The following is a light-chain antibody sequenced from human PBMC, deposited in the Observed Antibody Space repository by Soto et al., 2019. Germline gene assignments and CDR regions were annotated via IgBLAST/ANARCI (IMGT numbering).Light chain of an antibody. J-gene: IGKJ5*01. CDR2: GAS. CDR3: QQRSNWPLE. V-gene: IGKV3-15*01. Sequence: EIVMTQSPATLSVSPGERATLSCRASQSVSSNLAWYQQKPGQAPRLLIYGASTRATGIPARFSGSGSGTEFTLTISSRQSEDFAVYYCQQRSNWPLEFGQGTRLEIK. CDR1: QSVSSN.